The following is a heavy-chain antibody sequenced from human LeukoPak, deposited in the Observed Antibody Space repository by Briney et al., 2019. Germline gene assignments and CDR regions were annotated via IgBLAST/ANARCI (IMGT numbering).Heavy chain of an antibody. CDR1: GGTFSGYY. V-gene: IGHV4-34*01. CDR2: INHSGST. Sequence: SETLSLTCAVYGGTFSGYYWSWIRQPPAKGLEWIGEINHSGSTSYNPSLKSRVTISVDTSKNQFSLKLSSVTAADTAVYYCARGNSSVLRFLEWRPSGYYFDYWGQGTLVTVSS. J-gene: IGHJ4*02. D-gene: IGHD3-3*01. CDR3: ARGNSSVLRFLEWRPSGYYFDY.